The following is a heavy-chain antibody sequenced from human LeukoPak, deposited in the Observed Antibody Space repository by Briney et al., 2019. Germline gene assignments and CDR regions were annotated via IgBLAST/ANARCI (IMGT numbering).Heavy chain of an antibody. CDR3: ARVLSYYYDSSGFLDY. CDR2: ISHRGSS. V-gene: IGHV4-34*01. Sequence: SETLSLTCTVYGGSFSGYYWSWIRQSPGKGLEWIGEISHRGSSNYNPSFKSRVTITLDTSKNHFSLKLSSVTAADTAVYYCARVLSYYYDSSGFLDYWGQGTLVTVSS. J-gene: IGHJ4*02. D-gene: IGHD3-22*01. CDR1: GGSFSGYY.